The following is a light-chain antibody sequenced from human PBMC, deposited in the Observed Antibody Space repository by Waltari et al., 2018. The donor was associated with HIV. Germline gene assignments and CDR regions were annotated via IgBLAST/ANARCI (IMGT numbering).Light chain of an antibody. V-gene: IGKV1-5*03. CDR3: QQYNSDSRT. Sequence: ASVGDRVTITCRASQGIGPYLAWYQQKPGKAPKLLIYKSSNLESGVPSRFSGSGSDTEFSLTISSLQPDDFATYYCQQYNSDSRTFGRGTKVEIK. CDR1: QGIGPY. J-gene: IGKJ1*01. CDR2: KSS.